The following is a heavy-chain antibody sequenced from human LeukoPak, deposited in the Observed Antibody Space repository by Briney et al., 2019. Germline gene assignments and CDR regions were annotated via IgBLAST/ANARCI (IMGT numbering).Heavy chain of an antibody. CDR1: GFTFSSYW. D-gene: IGHD6-13*01. Sequence: GGSLRLSCAASGFTFSSYWMSWVRQAPGKGLEWVANIKQDGSEKYYVDSVKGRFTISGDNAKNSLYLQMNSLRAEDTAVYYCVQQLVLADGMDVWGQGTTVTVSS. V-gene: IGHV3-7*01. J-gene: IGHJ6*02. CDR3: VQQLVLADGMDV. CDR2: IKQDGSEK.